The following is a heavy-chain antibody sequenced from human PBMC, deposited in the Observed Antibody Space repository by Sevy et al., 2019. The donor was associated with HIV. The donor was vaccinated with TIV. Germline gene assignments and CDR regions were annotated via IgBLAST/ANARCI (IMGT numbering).Heavy chain of an antibody. V-gene: IGHV4-39*01. CDR1: GGSIISSSNY. D-gene: IGHD6-19*01. Sequence: SETLSLTCTVSGGSIISSSNYWGWIRQPPGKGLEWIGSMYYSGNTHYKPSLKSRVTISADTSKNQFSLKLSSVTAADTALYYCARGSGWYGGDLDYWGQGTLVTVSS. CDR3: ARGSGWYGGDLDY. CDR2: MYYSGNT. J-gene: IGHJ4*02.